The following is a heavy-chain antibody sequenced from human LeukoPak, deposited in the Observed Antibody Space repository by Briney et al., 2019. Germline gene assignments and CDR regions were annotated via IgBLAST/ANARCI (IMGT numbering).Heavy chain of an antibody. CDR3: ARAGGPFDY. CDR2: IYYSGST. J-gene: IGHJ4*02. Sequence: SETLSLTCTVSGGSISSYYWSWIRQPPGRGLEWIGYIYYSGSTNYNPSLKSRVTISVDTPKNQFSLKLSSVTAADTAVYYCARAGGPFDYWGQGTLVTVSS. D-gene: IGHD2-8*02. CDR1: GGSISSYY. V-gene: IGHV4-59*01.